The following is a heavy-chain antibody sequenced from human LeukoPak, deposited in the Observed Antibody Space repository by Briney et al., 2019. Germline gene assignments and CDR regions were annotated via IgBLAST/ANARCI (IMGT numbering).Heavy chain of an antibody. Sequence: SSETLSLTCAVYGGSFSGYYWSWIRQPPGKGLEWIGEINHSGSTNYNPSLKSRVTTSVDTSKNQFSLKLSSVTAADTAVYYCARVAASDDYWGQGTLVTVSS. J-gene: IGHJ4*02. V-gene: IGHV4-34*01. CDR2: INHSGST. D-gene: IGHD2-15*01. CDR1: GGSFSGYY. CDR3: ARVAASDDY.